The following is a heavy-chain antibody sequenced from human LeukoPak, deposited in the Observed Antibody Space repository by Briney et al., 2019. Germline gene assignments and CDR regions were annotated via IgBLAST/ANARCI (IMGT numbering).Heavy chain of an antibody. Sequence: GGSLRLSCAASGFTFDDYAMHWVRQAPGKGLEWVSGISWNSGSIGYADSVRGRFTISRDNAKNSLYLQMSSLRAEDTALYYCAKVYCGGDCSDAFDIWGQGTMVTVSS. CDR3: AKVYCGGDCSDAFDI. D-gene: IGHD2-21*02. J-gene: IGHJ3*02. CDR2: ISWNSGSI. V-gene: IGHV3-9*01. CDR1: GFTFDDYA.